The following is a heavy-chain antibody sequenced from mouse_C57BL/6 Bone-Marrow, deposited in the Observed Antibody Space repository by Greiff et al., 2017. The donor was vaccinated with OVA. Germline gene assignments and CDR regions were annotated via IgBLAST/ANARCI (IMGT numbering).Heavy chain of an antibody. CDR2: INPNNGGT. Sequence: VQLQQSGPELVKPGASVKISCKASGYTFTDYYMNWVKQSHGKSLEWIGDINPNNGGTSYNQKFKGKATLTVDKSSSTAYMELRSLTSEDSAVYYCAREGNWYYFDYWGQGTTLTVSS. V-gene: IGHV1-26*01. CDR3: AREGNWYYFDY. D-gene: IGHD4-1*01. CDR1: GYTFTDYY. J-gene: IGHJ2*01.